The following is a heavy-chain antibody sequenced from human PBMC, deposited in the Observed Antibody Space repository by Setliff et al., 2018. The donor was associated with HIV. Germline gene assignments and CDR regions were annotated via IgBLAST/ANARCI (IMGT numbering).Heavy chain of an antibody. D-gene: IGHD6-19*01. J-gene: IGHJ4*02. CDR3: ARQFRYPNRAVAGVDY. V-gene: IGHV4-39*01. CDR1: GGSISNNSYY. Sequence: PSETLSLICTVSGGSISNNSYYWGWVRQPPGKGLELIGNLFYNGNTYYNPSLKSRVTISVDTSKNQFSLKLSSVTAADTAIYFCARQFRYPNRAVAGVDYWGQGTLVTAPQ. CDR2: LFYNGNT.